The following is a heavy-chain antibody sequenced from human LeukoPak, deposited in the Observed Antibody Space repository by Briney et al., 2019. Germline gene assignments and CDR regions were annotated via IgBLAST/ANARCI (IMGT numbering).Heavy chain of an antibody. D-gene: IGHD3-10*01. Sequence: GGSLRLSCAASGFTFSSYAMHWVRQAPGKGLEWVAVISYDGSNKHYADSVKGRFTISRDNSKNTLYLQMNSLRAEDTAVYYCARVKSKEYGSGSFPFDYWGQGTLVTVSS. CDR3: ARVKSKEYGSGSFPFDY. V-gene: IGHV3-30-3*01. J-gene: IGHJ4*02. CDR1: GFTFSSYA. CDR2: ISYDGSNK.